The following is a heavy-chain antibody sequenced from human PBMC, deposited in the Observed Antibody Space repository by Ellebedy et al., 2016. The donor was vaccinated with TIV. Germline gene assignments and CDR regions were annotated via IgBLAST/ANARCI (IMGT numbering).Heavy chain of an antibody. CDR3: ARGYGTRHQWDGMDV. V-gene: IGHV3-53*01. Sequence: PGGSLRLSCAASGFTVSSNYMTWVRQAPGKGLEWVSVIYSGGATYYGDSFKGRFTISRDNSKNTLYLQMNRLRAEDTAVYYCARGYGTRHQWDGMDVWGQGTTVTVSS. CDR1: GFTVSSNY. J-gene: IGHJ6*02. D-gene: IGHD5-18*01. CDR2: IYSGGAT.